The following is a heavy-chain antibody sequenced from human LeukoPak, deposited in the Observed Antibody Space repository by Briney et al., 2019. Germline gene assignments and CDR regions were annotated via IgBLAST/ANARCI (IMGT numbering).Heavy chain of an antibody. Sequence: GASVKVSCKASGGTFSSYAISWVRQAPGQGLEWMGGIIPIFGTANYAQRFQGRVTITADEFTSTAYMELSSLRSEDTAVYYCARESSYHGCFDYWGQGTLVTVSS. J-gene: IGHJ4*02. CDR1: GGTFSSYA. D-gene: IGHD3-10*01. CDR2: IIPIFGTA. V-gene: IGHV1-69*13. CDR3: ARESSYHGCFDY.